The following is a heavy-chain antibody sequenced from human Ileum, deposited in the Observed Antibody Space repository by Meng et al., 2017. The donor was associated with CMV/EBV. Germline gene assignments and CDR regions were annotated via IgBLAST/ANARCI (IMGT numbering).Heavy chain of an antibody. J-gene: IGHJ4*02. CDR3: AKADCGGGGCKLIDY. Sequence: GGSLRLSCAASGFSLLSYSMNWVRQAPGKGLEWVSFISSSSGDRYYADSVKGRFTISRDDATNSLYLQMNSLGAEDTAVYYCAKADCGGGGCKLIDYWGQGTLVTVSS. CDR2: ISSSSGDR. V-gene: IGHV3-21*01. D-gene: IGHD2-15*01. CDR1: GFSLLSYS.